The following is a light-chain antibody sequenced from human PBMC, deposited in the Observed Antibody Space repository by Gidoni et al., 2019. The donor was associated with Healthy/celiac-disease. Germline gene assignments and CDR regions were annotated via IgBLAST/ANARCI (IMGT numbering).Light chain of an antibody. V-gene: IGKV1-39*01. CDR2: AAS. CDR3: QQSYSTPFT. J-gene: IGKJ5*01. Sequence: DIQMTQSPSSLSASVGDRVTLTCRASQSISSYLNWYQQKPGKAPKLLIYAASSLQSGVPSRFSGSGSGTDVTLTISCLQPEDFATYYCQQSYSTPFTFXXXTRLEIK. CDR1: QSISSY.